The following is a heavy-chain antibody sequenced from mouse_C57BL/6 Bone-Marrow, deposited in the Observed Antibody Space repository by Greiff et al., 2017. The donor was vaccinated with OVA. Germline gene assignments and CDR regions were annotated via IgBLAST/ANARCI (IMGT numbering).Heavy chain of an antibody. Sequence: EVQLVESGGGLVQPGGSLKLSCAASGFTFSDYYMYWVRQTPEKRLEWVAYISNGGGSTYYPDTVKGRFTISRDNAKNTLYLQMSRLKSEDTAMYYCARIYDGYLGLAYWGQGTLVTVSA. V-gene: IGHV5-12*01. CDR1: GFTFSDYY. CDR2: ISNGGGST. D-gene: IGHD2-3*01. CDR3: ARIYDGYLGLAY. J-gene: IGHJ3*01.